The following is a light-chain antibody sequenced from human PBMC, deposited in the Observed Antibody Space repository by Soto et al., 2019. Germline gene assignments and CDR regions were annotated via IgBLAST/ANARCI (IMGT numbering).Light chain of an antibody. Sequence: VLTQPRSVSGSPGQSVTISCTGTSSDVGTYDFVSWYQQHPGKAPKLIIYDVSKRPSGVPDRFSGSKSGNTASLTISGLQAEDEADYWCCSYAGTYTYVFGSGTKVTVL. V-gene: IGLV2-11*01. J-gene: IGLJ1*01. CDR1: SSDVGTYDF. CDR2: DVS. CDR3: CSYAGTYTYV.